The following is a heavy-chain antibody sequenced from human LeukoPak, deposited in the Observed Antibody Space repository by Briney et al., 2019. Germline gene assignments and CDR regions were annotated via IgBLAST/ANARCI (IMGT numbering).Heavy chain of an antibody. D-gene: IGHD1-26*01. V-gene: IGHV3-30-3*01. Sequence: GGSLRLSCAASGFTFRRHWMSWVRQAPGKGLEWVAVISYDGSNKYYADSVKGRFTISRDNSKNTLYLQMNSLRAEDTAVYYCARDRPLGVGATIQGAFDIWGQGTMVTVSS. CDR3: ARDRPLGVGATIQGAFDI. J-gene: IGHJ3*02. CDR2: ISYDGSNK. CDR1: GFTFRRHW.